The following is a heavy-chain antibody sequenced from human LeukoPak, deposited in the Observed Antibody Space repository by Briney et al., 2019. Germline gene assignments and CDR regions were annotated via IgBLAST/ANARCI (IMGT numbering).Heavy chain of an antibody. D-gene: IGHD3-3*01. Sequence: SETLSLTCTVSGGSISSYYWSWIRQPPGKGLEWIGYIYYSGSTNYNPSLKSRVTISVDTSKNQFSLKLSSVTAADTAVYYCARGGRDFWSGYSLVGGWFDPWGQGTLVTVSS. J-gene: IGHJ5*02. CDR1: GGSISSYY. CDR3: ARGGRDFWSGYSLVGGWFDP. CDR2: IYYSGST. V-gene: IGHV4-59*01.